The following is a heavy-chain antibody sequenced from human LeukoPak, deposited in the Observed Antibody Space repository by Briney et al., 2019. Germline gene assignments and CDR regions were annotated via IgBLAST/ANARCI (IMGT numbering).Heavy chain of an antibody. V-gene: IGHV4-39*07. CDR2: FYYSGST. J-gene: IGHJ4*02. CDR1: GGSISSSSYY. D-gene: IGHD6-13*01. Sequence: SETLSLTCTVSGGSISSSSYYWGWIRQPPGKGLEWIGTFYYSGSTYSTASLQSRVTISVDTSKNQFSLRLSSVTAADTAVYYCARVTGYMTENYFDYWGQGTLITVSS. CDR3: ARVTGYMTENYFDY.